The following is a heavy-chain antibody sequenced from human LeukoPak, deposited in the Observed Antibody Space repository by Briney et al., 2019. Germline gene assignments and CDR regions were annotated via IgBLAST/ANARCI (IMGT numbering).Heavy chain of an antibody. CDR1: GGSISSSSYY. CDR2: IYYSGST. CDR3: ARNIVATGGDY. V-gene: IGHV4-39*07. Sequence: SETLSLTCTVSGGSISSSSYYWGWIRQPPGTGLEWIGSIYYSGSTYYNPSLKSRVTISVDTSKNQFSLKLSSVTAADTAVYYCARNIVATGGDYWGQGTLVTVSS. J-gene: IGHJ4*02. D-gene: IGHD5-12*01.